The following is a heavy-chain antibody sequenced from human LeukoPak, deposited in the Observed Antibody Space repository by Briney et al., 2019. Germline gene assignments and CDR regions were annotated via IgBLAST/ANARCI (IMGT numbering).Heavy chain of an antibody. CDR2: INHSGST. CDR1: GGSFSGYY. V-gene: IGHV4-34*01. CDR3: ASDVRGVTTTE. J-gene: IGHJ4*02. Sequence: SETLSLTCAVYGGSFSGYYWSWIRQPPGKGLEWIGEINHSGSTNYNPSLKSRVTISVDTSKNQFSLKLGSVTAADTAVYYCASDVRGVTTTEWGQGTLVTVSS. D-gene: IGHD4-17*01.